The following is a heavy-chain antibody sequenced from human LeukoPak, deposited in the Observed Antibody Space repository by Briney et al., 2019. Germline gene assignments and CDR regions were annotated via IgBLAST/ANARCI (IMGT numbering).Heavy chain of an antibody. CDR2: FYPGDSDT. CDR3: ARQWGDCSSTSCYSAD. V-gene: IGHV5-51*01. Sequence: GESLKISCKGSGYSFASYWTGWVRQLSGKGLEWMGIFYPGDSDTRYSPSFQGQVTISADKSISTAYLQWSSLKAADTAIYYCARQWGDCSSTSCYSADWGQGTLVTVSS. J-gene: IGHJ4*02. CDR1: GYSFASYW. D-gene: IGHD2-2*01.